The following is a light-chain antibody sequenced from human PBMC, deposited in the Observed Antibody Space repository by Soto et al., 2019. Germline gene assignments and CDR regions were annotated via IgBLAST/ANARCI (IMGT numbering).Light chain of an antibody. CDR1: SSDVGGYNS. J-gene: IGLJ2*01. V-gene: IGLV2-14*01. CDR3: SSYTSSSTLVV. Sequence: QSALTQPASVSGSPGQSITISCTGTSSDVGGYNSVSWYQQHPGKAPKLMIYDVSNRPSGVSNRFSGSKSGNTASLNISGLQAEDEADYYCSSYTSSSTLVVFGEGTQLTVL. CDR2: DVS.